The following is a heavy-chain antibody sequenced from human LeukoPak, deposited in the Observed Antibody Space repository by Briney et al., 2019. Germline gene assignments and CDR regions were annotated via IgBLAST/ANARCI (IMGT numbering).Heavy chain of an antibody. V-gene: IGHV1-2*02. D-gene: IGHD3-22*01. Sequence: ASVKVSCKASGYTSTGYYMHWVRQAPGQGLEWMGWINPNSGGTNYAQKFQGRVTMTRDTSISTAYMELSSLRSEDTAVYYCARVKSYYYDTSDKDAFDIWGQGTMVTVSS. J-gene: IGHJ3*02. CDR1: GYTSTGYY. CDR3: ARVKSYYYDTSDKDAFDI. CDR2: INPNSGGT.